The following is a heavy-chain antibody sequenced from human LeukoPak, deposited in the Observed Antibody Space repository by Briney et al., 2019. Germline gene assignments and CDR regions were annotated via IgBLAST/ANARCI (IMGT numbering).Heavy chain of an antibody. V-gene: IGHV4-59*01. CDR1: RGSISGYS. Sequence: SETLSLTCTVSRGSISGYSWSWIRQPPGKGLEWIGYIYYSGSTNYNPSLKSRVTISVDTSKNQFSLKLTSVTAADTAVYYCARGGGISHYYYYMDVWGKGTTVTISS. J-gene: IGHJ6*03. CDR3: ARGGGISHYYYYMDV. CDR2: IYYSGST. D-gene: IGHD6-13*01.